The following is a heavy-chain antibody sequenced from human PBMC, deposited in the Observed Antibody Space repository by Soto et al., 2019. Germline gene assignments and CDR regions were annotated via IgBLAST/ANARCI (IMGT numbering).Heavy chain of an antibody. J-gene: IGHJ6*02. D-gene: IGHD5-12*01. Sequence: SETLSLTCTVSGGSISSGGYYWSWIRQHPGKGLEWIGYIYYSGSTYYNPSLKSRVTISVDTSKNQFSLKLSSVTAADTAVYYCARAGGYSGYDPYYYYGMDVWGQGTTVTVSS. CDR3: ARAGGYSGYDPYYYYGMDV. CDR1: GGSISSGGYY. V-gene: IGHV4-31*03. CDR2: IYYSGST.